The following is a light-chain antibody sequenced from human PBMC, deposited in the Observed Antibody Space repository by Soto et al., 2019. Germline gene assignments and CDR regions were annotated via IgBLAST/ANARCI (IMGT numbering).Light chain of an antibody. J-gene: IGKJ4*01. CDR2: LGS. CDR1: QSLLHSNGYNY. V-gene: IGKV2-28*01. CDR3: MQALQTPLT. Sequence: EIVMTQSPLSLPVTPGQPASISCRSSQSLLHSNGYNYLDWYLQKPGQSPQLLIYLGSNRASGVPGRFSGSGSGTDFTLKISRGEAEDVGVYYCMQALQTPLTFGGGIKVDIK.